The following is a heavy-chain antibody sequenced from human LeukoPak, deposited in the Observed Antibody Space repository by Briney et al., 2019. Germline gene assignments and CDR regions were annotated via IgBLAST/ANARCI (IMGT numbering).Heavy chain of an antibody. V-gene: IGHV4-61*01. J-gene: IGHJ1*01. CDR2: IYHSGST. D-gene: IGHD6-6*01. Sequence: SETLSLTCTVSGGSVSSSNYYWSWIRQPPGKGLEWIGYIYHSGSTNYNPSLQSRVAISVDTSKNQFSLNLNSVTAADTAVYYCARGGAARLHFQNWGQGTLVTVSS. CDR1: GGSVSSSNYY. CDR3: ARGGAARLHFQN.